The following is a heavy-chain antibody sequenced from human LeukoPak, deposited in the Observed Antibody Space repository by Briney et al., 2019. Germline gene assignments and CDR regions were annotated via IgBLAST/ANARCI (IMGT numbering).Heavy chain of an antibody. D-gene: IGHD4-4*01. CDR2: IIPILGIA. V-gene: IGHV1-69*04. Sequence: ASVEVSCKASGGTFSSYAISWVRQAPGQGLEWMGRIIPILGIANYAQKFQGRVTITADKSTSTAYMELSSLRSEDTAVYYCARDSNLRQVTRPFDYWGQGTLVTVSS. CDR3: ARDSNLRQVTRPFDY. CDR1: GGTFSSYA. J-gene: IGHJ4*02.